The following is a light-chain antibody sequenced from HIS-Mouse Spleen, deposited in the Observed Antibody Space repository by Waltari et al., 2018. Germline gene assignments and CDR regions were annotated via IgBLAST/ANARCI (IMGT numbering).Light chain of an antibody. J-gene: IGLJ2*01. CDR2: EGS. V-gene: IGLV2-23*03. Sequence: QSALTQPASVSGSPGQSITISCTGTSSDVGSYNLVSWYQQHPGNAPKRMIYEGSKRPSGVSNRFSGSKSGNTASLTISGLQAEDEADYYCCSYAGSSTFEVFGGGTKLTVL. CDR3: CSYAGSSTFEV. CDR1: SSDVGSYNL.